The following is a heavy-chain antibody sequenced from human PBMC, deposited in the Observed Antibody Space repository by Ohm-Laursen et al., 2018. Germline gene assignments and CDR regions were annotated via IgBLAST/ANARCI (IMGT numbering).Heavy chain of an antibody. J-gene: IGHJ5*02. Sequence: ASVKVSCKASGYTFTGYYMHWVRQAPGQGLEWMGWMNPNSGNTGYAQKFQGRVTMTRNTSISTAYMELSSLRSEDTAVYYCARGVGYCSGGSCLNWFDPWGQGTLVTVSS. CDR3: ARGVGYCSGGSCLNWFDP. V-gene: IGHV1-8*02. D-gene: IGHD2-15*01. CDR1: GYTFTGYY. CDR2: MNPNSGNT.